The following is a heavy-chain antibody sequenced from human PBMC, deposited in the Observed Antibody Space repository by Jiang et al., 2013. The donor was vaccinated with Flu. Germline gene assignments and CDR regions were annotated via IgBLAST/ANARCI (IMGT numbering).Heavy chain of an antibody. CDR2: IWYDGSNK. CDR1: GFTFSSYG. D-gene: IGHD3-3*01. V-gene: IGHV3-33*01. Sequence: VQLLESGGGVVQPGRSLRLSCAASGFTFSSYGMHWVRQAPGKGLEWVAVIWYDGSNKYYADSVKGRFTISRDNSKNTLYLQMNSLRAEDTAVYYCARGPGFRSGYCDYWAREPWSPSPQ. CDR3: ARGPGFRSGYCDY. J-gene: IGHJ4*02.